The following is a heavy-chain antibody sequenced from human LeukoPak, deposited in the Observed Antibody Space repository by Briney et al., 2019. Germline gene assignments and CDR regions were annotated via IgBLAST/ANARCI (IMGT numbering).Heavy chain of an antibody. CDR1: GYSISSGYY. CDR2: IYYSGST. V-gene: IGHV4-38-2*02. D-gene: IGHD3-22*01. CDR3: ARSLPSYYYDSSVSPADAFDI. J-gene: IGHJ3*02. Sequence: SETLSLICTVSGYSISSGYYWGWIRQPPGKGLELIGSIYYSGSTYYNPSLKSRVTISVDTSKNQFSLKLSSVTAADTAVYYCARSLPSYYYDSSVSPADAFDIWGQGTMVTVSS.